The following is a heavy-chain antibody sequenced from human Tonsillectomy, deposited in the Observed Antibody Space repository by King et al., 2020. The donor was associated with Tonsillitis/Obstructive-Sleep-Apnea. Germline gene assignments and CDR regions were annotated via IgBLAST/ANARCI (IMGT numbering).Heavy chain of an antibody. CDR1: GFTFGDYA. J-gene: IGHJ4*02. CDR2: IRSKAYGGTT. D-gene: IGHD3-10*01. V-gene: IGHV3-49*04. CDR3: TPGAPFDY. Sequence: VQLVESGGGLVQPGRSLRLSCTASGFTFGDYAMSWVRQAPGKGLEWVGFIRSKAYGGTTEYAESVKGRFTISRDDSKSIAYLQMNSLKTEDTAVYYCTPGAPFDYWGQGTLVTVSS.